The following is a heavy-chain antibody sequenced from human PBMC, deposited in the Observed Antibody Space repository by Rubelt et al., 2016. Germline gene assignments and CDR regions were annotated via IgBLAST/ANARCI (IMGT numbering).Heavy chain of an antibody. Sequence: QVQLQQWGAGLLKPSETLSLTCAVYGGSFSGYYWSWIRQHPGKGLEWIGYIYYSGSTYYNPSLASRVTISVDTSKNQFSLKLSSVTAADTAVYYCARSKAGDFGAVILLFDYWGQGTLVTVSS. CDR1: GGSFSGYY. V-gene: IGHV4-34*01. CDR3: ARSKAGDFGAVILLFDY. D-gene: IGHD3-3*01. CDR2: IYYSGST. J-gene: IGHJ4*02.